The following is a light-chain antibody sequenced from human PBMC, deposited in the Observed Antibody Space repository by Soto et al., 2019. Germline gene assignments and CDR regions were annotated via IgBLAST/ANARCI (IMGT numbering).Light chain of an antibody. Sequence: EFMVTLSPATLSLSPEERATLSCRASQSVRSNLVWYQQKPGQAPRLLIYGASTRDTGIPARFSGSGSGTDFTLTISRLEPEDFAVYYCQQYGSSPGPFDQGTKVDI. CDR1: QSVRSN. J-gene: IGKJ1*01. CDR2: GAS. CDR3: QQYGSSPGP. V-gene: IGKV3-20*01.